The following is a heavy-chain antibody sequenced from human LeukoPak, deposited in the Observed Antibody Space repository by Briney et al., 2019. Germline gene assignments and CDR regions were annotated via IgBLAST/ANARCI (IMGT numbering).Heavy chain of an antibody. D-gene: IGHD3-10*01. J-gene: IGHJ5*02. CDR3: ARGRQMVRGVIITPHWFDP. V-gene: IGHV4-34*01. CDR2: INHGGST. CDR1: GGSVRGDGYF. Sequence: SETLSLTCTVSGGSVRGDGYFWAWIRQPPGKGLEWIGEINHGGSTNYNPSLKSRVTISVDTSKNQFSLKLSSVTAADTAVYYCARGRQMVRGVIITPHWFDPWGQGTLVTVSS.